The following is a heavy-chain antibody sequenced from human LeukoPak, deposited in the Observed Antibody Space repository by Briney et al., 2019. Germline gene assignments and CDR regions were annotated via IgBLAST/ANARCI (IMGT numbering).Heavy chain of an antibody. CDR1: GFTFSSHA. J-gene: IGHJ4*02. CDR3: ARDDYGWGSHPY. Sequence: PGGSLRLSCAASGFTFSSHAMTWVRQAPGKGLEWVSAISSSGRDTYYADSVKGRFTISRDNSKNTLYLQMNSLRAEDTAVYYCARDDYGWGSHPYWGQGTLVTVSS. V-gene: IGHV3-23*01. CDR2: ISSSGRDT. D-gene: IGHD3-10*01.